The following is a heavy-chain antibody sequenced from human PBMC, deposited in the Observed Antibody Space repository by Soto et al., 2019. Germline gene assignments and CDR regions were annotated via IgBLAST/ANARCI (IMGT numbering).Heavy chain of an antibody. V-gene: IGHV6-1*01. CDR3: ARERGVLSEAFDI. CDR2: TYYRSKWYN. J-gene: IGHJ3*02. D-gene: IGHD3-10*01. Sequence: SQTLSLTCVISGDSVSSNSAAWNWLRQSPSRGLEWLGRTYYRSKWYNDYVVSVKSRITINPDTSKNQFSLRLNSVTPEDTAVYYCARERGVLSEAFDIWGQGTVVTVSS. CDR1: GDSVSSNSAA.